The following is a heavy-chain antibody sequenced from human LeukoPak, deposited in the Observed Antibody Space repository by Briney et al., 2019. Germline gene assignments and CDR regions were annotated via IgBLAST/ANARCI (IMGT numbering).Heavy chain of an antibody. D-gene: IGHD3-10*01. CDR1: GYTFTSYG. J-gene: IGHJ6*03. CDR2: ISAYNGNT. V-gene: IGHV1-18*01. CDR3: ARGIRRLSQAVLLLEYYYYMDV. Sequence: GASVKVSCKASGYTFTSYGISWVRQAPGQGLEWMGWISAYNGNTNYAQKFQGRVTMTRDTSISTAYMELSRLRSDDTAVYYCARGIRRLSQAVLLLEYYYYMDVWGKGTTVTVSS.